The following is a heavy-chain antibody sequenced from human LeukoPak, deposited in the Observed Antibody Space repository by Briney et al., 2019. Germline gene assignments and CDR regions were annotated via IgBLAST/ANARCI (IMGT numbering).Heavy chain of an antibody. CDR3: VRLRYTYGKNFDC. CDR1: GFTFKGYW. D-gene: IGHD5-18*01. CDR2: IKQDGSEK. V-gene: IGHV3-7*01. Sequence: GGSLRLSCAASGFTFKGYWMSWVRQAPGKGLEWVANIKQDGSEKKYVDSVKGRFTISRDNAKNSLYLQMDSLRAEDTAVYYCVRLRYTYGKNFDCWGQGTLVTVSS. J-gene: IGHJ4*02.